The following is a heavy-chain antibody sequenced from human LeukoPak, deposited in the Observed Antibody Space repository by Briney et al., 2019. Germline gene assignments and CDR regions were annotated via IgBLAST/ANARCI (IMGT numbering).Heavy chain of an antibody. J-gene: IGHJ4*02. V-gene: IGHV3-11*04. D-gene: IGHD2-2*01. CDR3: ARDVKTRYCSSTSCYVPFDY. CDR1: GFTFSDYY. Sequence: GGSLRLSCAASGFTFSDYYMSWIRQAPGKGLEWVSYISSSGSTIYYVDSVKGRFTISRDNAKNSLYLQMNSLRAEDTAVYYCARDVKTRYCSSTSCYVPFDYWGQGTLVTVSS. CDR2: ISSSGSTI.